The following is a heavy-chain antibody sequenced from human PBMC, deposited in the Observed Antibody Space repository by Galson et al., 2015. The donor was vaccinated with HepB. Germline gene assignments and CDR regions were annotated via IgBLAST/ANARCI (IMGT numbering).Heavy chain of an antibody. V-gene: IGHV3-33*01. J-gene: IGHJ4*02. Sequence: SLRLSCAASGFTFSSYGMHWVRQAPGKGLEWVAVIWYDGSNKYYADSVKGRFTISKDNSKNTLYLQMNSLRAEDTAVYYCARAMREYQLLGHFDYWGQGTLVTVSS. CDR1: GFTFSSYG. CDR3: ARAMREYQLLGHFDY. D-gene: IGHD2-2*01. CDR2: IWYDGSNK.